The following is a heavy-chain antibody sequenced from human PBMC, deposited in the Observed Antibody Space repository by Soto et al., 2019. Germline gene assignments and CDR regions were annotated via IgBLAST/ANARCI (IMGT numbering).Heavy chain of an antibody. CDR2: VNPSGGST. D-gene: IGHD2-15*01. CDR1: GYIFTAYS. J-gene: IGHJ1*01. CDR3: AREENCNDGICYSEYFQR. Sequence: QVQLVQSGAEVKKPGASVKVSCKASGYIFTAYSMHWVRQAPGQGLEWMGVVNPSGGSTNYAQKFQGRITMTRDTSTSTVYMDLSSLTSEDTAVYYCAREENCNDGICYSEYFQRWGQGTLVTVSS. V-gene: IGHV1-46*01.